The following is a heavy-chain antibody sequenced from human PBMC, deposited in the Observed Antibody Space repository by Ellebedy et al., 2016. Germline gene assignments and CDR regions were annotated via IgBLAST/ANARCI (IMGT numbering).Heavy chain of an antibody. J-gene: IGHJ6*02. CDR3: AKDSWYGGNYYYGMDV. D-gene: IGHD4-23*01. V-gene: IGHV3-43D*03. Sequence: GESLKISXAASGFTFDDYAMHWVRQAPGKGLEWVSLISWDGGSTYYADSVKGRFTISRDNSKNSLYLQMNSLRAEDTALYYCAKDSWYGGNYYYGMDVWGQGTTVTVSS. CDR1: GFTFDDYA. CDR2: ISWDGGST.